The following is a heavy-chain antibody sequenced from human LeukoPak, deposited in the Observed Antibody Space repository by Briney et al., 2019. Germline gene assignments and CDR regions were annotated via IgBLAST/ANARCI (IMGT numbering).Heavy chain of an antibody. D-gene: IGHD5-12*01. V-gene: IGHV3-23*01. Sequence: GGSLRLSCAASGFTFSSYGMSWVRQAPGKGLEWVSAVSVSGGTTYYADSVKGRFTISRDNSKNTLYLQMNSLRAEDPAVYYCAKPSVAKDLYFDHLGQGTLVNVFS. J-gene: IGHJ4*02. CDR2: VSVSGGTT. CDR3: AKPSVAKDLYFDH. CDR1: GFTFSSYG.